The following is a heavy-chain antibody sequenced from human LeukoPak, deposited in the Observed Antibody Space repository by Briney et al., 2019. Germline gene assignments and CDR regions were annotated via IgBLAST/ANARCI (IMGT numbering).Heavy chain of an antibody. V-gene: IGHV5-51*01. D-gene: IGHD1-1*01. CDR1: GYRFTSYL. CDR2: IYPGDSDT. CDR3: ARHEDNWNDVVY. J-gene: IGHJ4*02. Sequence: GQSLKISSKGSGYRFTSYLIGWVRQLPGKGLEWMGIIYPGDSDTRYSTSFQGQVTISADKSISTAYLQWSSLKASDTAMYYSARHEDNWNDVVYWGQGTMVTVSS.